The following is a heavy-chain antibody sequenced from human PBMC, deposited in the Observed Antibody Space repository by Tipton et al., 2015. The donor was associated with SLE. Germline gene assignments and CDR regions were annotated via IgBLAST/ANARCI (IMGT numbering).Heavy chain of an antibody. D-gene: IGHD2-8*02. Sequence: SLRLSCAASGFTFSDYTMNWVRQAPGKGLEWVSSISSSGSFIFHADSVKGRFTISRDNAKNSLYLQMNSLRADDTALYYCARGVVNVYMDVWGKGTTVTVSS. J-gene: IGHJ6*03. V-gene: IGHV3-21*01. CDR2: ISSSGSFI. CDR1: GFTFSDYT. CDR3: ARGVVNVYMDV.